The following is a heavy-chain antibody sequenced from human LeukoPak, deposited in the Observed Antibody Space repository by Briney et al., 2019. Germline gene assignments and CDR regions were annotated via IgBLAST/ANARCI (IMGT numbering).Heavy chain of an antibody. CDR3: AKAWGVLELRGYFDY. Sequence: GGSLRLSCAASGFTFDDYTMHWVRQAPGKGLEWVSLISWDGGSTYYADSVKGRFTISRDNSKNSLYLQMNSLRTEDTALYYCAKAWGVLELRGYFDYWGQGTLVTVSS. CDR2: ISWDGGST. V-gene: IGHV3-43*01. D-gene: IGHD1-7*01. CDR1: GFTFDDYT. J-gene: IGHJ4*02.